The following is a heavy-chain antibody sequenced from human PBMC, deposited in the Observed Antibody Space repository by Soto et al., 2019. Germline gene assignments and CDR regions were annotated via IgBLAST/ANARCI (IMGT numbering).Heavy chain of an antibody. J-gene: IGHJ1*01. CDR1: GFTVSSNY. CDR3: ARAFYSTNTVVTLQYLQH. Sequence: EVQLVESGGGLIQPGGSLRLSCAASGFTVSSNYMSWVRQAPGKGLEWVSVIYSGGSTYYADSVKGRFTISRDNSKNTLYIKMNSLRAEDTAVYYCARAFYSTNTVVTLQYLQHWGQGTLVTVSS. V-gene: IGHV3-53*01. CDR2: IYSGGST. D-gene: IGHD2-8*01.